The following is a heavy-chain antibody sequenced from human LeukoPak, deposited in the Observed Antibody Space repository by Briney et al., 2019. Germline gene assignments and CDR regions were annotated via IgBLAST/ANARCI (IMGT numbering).Heavy chain of an antibody. Sequence: PGGSLRLSCAASGFTFSSYGMHWVRQSPGKGLEWVAFIRYDGSNKYYADSVKGRFTISRDNSKNTLYLQMNSLRAEDTAVYYCARDGHYYGSGRISYYFEYWGQGTLVTVSS. D-gene: IGHD3-10*01. CDR3: ARDGHYYGSGRISYYFEY. J-gene: IGHJ4*02. V-gene: IGHV3-30*02. CDR2: IRYDGSNK. CDR1: GFTFSSYG.